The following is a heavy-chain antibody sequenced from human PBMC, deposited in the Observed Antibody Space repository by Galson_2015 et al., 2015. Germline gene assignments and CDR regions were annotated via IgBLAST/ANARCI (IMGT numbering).Heavy chain of an antibody. CDR1: GFTFSSYW. D-gene: IGHD2-2*02. J-gene: IGHJ4*02. Sequence: SLRLSCAASGFTFSSYWMSWVRQAPGKGLEWVANIKQDGGEKYYVDSVKGRFTISRDNAKNSLYLQMNSLRAEDTAVYYCARVFCSSTSCYTGFDYWGQGTLVTVSS. CDR3: ARVFCSSTSCYTGFDY. V-gene: IGHV3-7*03. CDR2: IKQDGGEK.